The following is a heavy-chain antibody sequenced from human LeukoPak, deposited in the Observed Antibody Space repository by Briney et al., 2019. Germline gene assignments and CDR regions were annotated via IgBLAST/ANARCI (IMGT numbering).Heavy chain of an antibody. J-gene: IGHJ4*02. CDR2: INHSGST. D-gene: IGHD2-2*01. CDR3: ASLDCSSTSCYDFDY. V-gene: IGHV4-39*07. Sequence: PSETLSLTCTVSGGSIRSSYYYWSWIRQPPGKGLEWIGEINHSGSTNYNPSLKSRVTISVDTSKNQFSLKLSSVTAADTAVYYCASLDCSSTSCYDFDYWGQGTLVTVSS. CDR1: GGSIRSSYYY.